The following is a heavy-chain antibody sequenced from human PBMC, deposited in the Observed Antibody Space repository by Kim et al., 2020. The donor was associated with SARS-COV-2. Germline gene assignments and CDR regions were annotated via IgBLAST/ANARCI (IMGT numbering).Heavy chain of an antibody. CDR1: GFTFSSYG. D-gene: IGHD3-10*01. Sequence: GGSLRLSCAASGFTFSSYGMHWVRQAPGKGLEWVAVISYDGSNKYYADSVKGRFTISRDNSKNTLYLQMNSLRAEDTAVYYCAKDHYYGSGSYFDYWGQGTLVTVSS. V-gene: IGHV3-30*18. J-gene: IGHJ4*02. CDR2: ISYDGSNK. CDR3: AKDHYYGSGSYFDY.